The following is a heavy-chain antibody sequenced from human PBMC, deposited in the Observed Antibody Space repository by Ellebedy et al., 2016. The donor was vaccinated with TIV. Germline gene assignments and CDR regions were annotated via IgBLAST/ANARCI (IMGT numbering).Heavy chain of an antibody. CDR1: GYTFTGFA. V-gene: IGHV7-4-1*02. CDR3: ARSLGAETSNY. J-gene: IGHJ4*02. CDR2: INTNTGNP. Sequence: AASVKVSCKASGYTFTGFAINWVRQAPGQGLEWMGWINTNTGNPTYAQGFTGRFVFSLDTSVSTAYLQISSLKAADTAVYYCARSLGAETSNYWGQGTPVTVSS. D-gene: IGHD3-16*01.